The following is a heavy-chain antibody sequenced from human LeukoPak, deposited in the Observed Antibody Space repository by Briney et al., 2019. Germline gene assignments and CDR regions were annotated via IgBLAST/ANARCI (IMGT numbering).Heavy chain of an antibody. J-gene: IGHJ4*02. D-gene: IGHD3-10*01. CDR2: INPSGGST. Sequence: GASVKVSCKASGYTFTSYYMHWVRQAPGQGLEWMGIINPSGGSTSYAQKFQGRVTMTRDTSTSTVYMELSSLRSEDTAVYYCARERGRYYGSGSYFDYWGQGTLVTVSS. CDR3: ARERGRYYGSGSYFDY. V-gene: IGHV1-46*01. CDR1: GYTFTSYY.